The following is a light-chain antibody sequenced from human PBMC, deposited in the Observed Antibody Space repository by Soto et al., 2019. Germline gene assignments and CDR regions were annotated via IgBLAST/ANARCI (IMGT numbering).Light chain of an antibody. J-gene: IGLJ1*01. CDR3: SSDKTSSSYV. CDR2: DVT. V-gene: IGLV2-14*01. CDR1: SSDVGGDIY. Sequence: QSALTQPAYVSGSPGQSITISCTGTSSDVGGDIYVSWYQQHPGKARKLMIYDVTTRPSGVSYRFSDSKSGNTASLTISGLQAEDEADYYCSSDKTSSSYVFGTGTKVTVL.